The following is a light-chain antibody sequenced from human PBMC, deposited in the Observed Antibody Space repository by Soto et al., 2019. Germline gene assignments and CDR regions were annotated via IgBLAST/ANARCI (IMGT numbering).Light chain of an antibody. J-gene: IGKJ1*01. Sequence: EIVMTQSPATLSVSPGERATVSCRASQSVSIKLAWYQQKPGQAPRLLIYSASSMATGIPDRVSGSGSGKDFTLTISRWEPDDFSVYHCQRYGGFGQGTKVDIK. CDR1: QSVSIK. CDR2: SAS. V-gene: IGKV3-20*01. CDR3: QRYGG.